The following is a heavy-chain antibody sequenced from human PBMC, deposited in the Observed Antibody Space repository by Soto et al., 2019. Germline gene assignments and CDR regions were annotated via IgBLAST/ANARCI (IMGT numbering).Heavy chain of an antibody. J-gene: IGHJ5*02. Sequence: SESLSLTCTVSGGSVSSGSHYWSWIPHPPGKGLEWIGNIYYSGSTKYNPSLKSRVTISVDRSRNHFSLNLRSVTTADTALYYCARDTSCDFRTGYVGFDQWGQGTLVNFSS. D-gene: IGHD3-3*01. V-gene: IGHV4-61*03. CDR1: GGSVSSGSHY. CDR3: ARDTSCDFRTGYVGFDQ. CDR2: IYYSGST.